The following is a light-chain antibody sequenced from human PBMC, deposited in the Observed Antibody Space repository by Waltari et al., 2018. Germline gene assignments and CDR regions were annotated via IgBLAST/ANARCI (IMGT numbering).Light chain of an antibody. CDR1: ASNIGNNL. CDR3: VAWDDSLNGRWV. CDR2: RID. J-gene: IGLJ3*02. Sequence: QSVLTQPPSVSGTPGQRVTISCSGSASNIGNNLVNWYQQFPGKAPKLLIYRIDQRPSGAPDRFSGSKSGTSASLAISGLQSEDEADYYCVAWDDSLNGRWVFGGGTKVTVL. V-gene: IGLV1-44*01.